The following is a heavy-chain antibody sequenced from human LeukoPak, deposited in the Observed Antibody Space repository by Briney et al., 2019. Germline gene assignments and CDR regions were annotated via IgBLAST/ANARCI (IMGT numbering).Heavy chain of an antibody. J-gene: IGHJ5*02. Sequence: ASVKVSCKASGYTFTSYGISWVRQAPGQGLEWMGWISAYNGNTNYAQKFQGRVTITADESTSTAYMELSSLRSEDTAVYYCARETFYGSGSYYKGDNWFDPWGQGTLVTVSS. V-gene: IGHV1-18*01. CDR3: ARETFYGSGSYYKGDNWFDP. CDR1: GYTFTSYG. D-gene: IGHD3-10*01. CDR2: ISAYNGNT.